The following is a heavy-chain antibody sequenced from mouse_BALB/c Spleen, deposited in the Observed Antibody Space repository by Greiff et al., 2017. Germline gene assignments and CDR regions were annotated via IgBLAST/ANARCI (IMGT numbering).Heavy chain of an antibody. J-gene: IGHJ4*01. Sequence: EVQGVESGGGLVQPGGSLRLSCATSGFTFTDYYMSWVRQPPGKALEWLGFIRNKANGYTTEYSASVKGRFTISRDNSQSILYLQMNTLRAEDSATYYCARDKGSTTVVAYSFYAMDYGGQGTSVTVSS. CDR3: ARDKGSTTVVAYSFYAMDY. CDR2: IRNKANGYTT. D-gene: IGHD1-1*01. V-gene: IGHV7-3*02. CDR1: GFTFTDYY.